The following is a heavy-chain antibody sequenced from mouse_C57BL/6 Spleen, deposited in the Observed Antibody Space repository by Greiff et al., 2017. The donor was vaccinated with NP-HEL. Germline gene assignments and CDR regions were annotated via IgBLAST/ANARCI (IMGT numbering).Heavy chain of an antibody. Sequence: EVKLVESEGGLVQPGSSMKLSCTASGFTFSDYYMAWVRQVPEKGLEWVANINSDGSSTYYLDSLKSRVILSRDNAKNILYLQMSSLTSEDTATYYCAREGIQRAFDYWGQGTTLTVSS. V-gene: IGHV5-16*01. CDR3: AREGIQRAFDY. J-gene: IGHJ2*01. CDR2: INSDGSST. D-gene: IGHD6-1*01. CDR1: GFTFSDYY.